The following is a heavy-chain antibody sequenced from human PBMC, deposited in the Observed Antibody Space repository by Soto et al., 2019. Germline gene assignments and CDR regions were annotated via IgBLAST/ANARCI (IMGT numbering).Heavy chain of an antibody. Sequence: EVQLVESGGDLVQPGGSLRLSCAASGFTVSSHYMNWVRQAPGKGLEWVSLIQSGGSTFYEDGVKGRFTISRDNYKNTLFLQMNSLRVEDTAMYYCSRDDVYCSGGRCYGVPMDVGGRGTTVTVSS. D-gene: IGHD2-15*01. J-gene: IGHJ6*03. CDR1: GFTVSSHY. CDR2: IQSGGST. CDR3: SRDDVYCSGGRCYGVPMDV. V-gene: IGHV3-66*01.